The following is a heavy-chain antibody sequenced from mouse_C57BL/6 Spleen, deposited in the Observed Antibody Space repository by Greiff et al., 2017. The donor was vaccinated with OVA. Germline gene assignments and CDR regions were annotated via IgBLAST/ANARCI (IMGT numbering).Heavy chain of an antibody. D-gene: IGHD1-3*01. Sequence: LVESGPELVKPGASVKISCKASGYAFSSSWMNWVKQRPGKGLEWIGRIYPGDGDTNYNGKFKGKATLTADKSSSTAYMQLSSLTSEDSAVYFCARVGESGATKAWFAYWGQGTLVTVSA. V-gene: IGHV1-82*01. CDR3: ARVGESGATKAWFAY. CDR1: GYAFSSSW. CDR2: IYPGDGDT. J-gene: IGHJ3*01.